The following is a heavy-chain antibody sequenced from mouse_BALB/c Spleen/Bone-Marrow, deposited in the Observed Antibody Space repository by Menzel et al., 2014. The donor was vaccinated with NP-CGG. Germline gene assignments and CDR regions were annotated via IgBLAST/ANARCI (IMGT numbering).Heavy chain of an antibody. CDR2: IWGGGST. J-gene: IGHJ2*02. CDR1: GFSLSRSS. CDR3: GRNSDTWGFDY. Sequence: QVQLKQSGPGLVAPSQSLSITCTVSGFSLSRSSVHWFRQPPGKGLEWLGMIWGGGSTVNNLALKSRLSISKDNSNSQVFLIMTRLQTDDTAMYYCGRNSDTWGFDYWGQGTSLTVSS. V-gene: IGHV2-6-4*01.